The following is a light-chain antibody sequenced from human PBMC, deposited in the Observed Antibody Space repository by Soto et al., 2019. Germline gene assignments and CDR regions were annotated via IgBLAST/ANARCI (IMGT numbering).Light chain of an antibody. V-gene: IGLV2-8*01. J-gene: IGLJ1*01. Sequence: QPVLTQPPSASGSPGQSVTISCTGTSSDAGGYNYVSWYQQHPGKAPKLMIYEVSKRPSGVPDRFSGSKSGNTASLTVSGLQAEDEADYYCSSYAGSNNYVFGTGTKLTVL. CDR3: SSYAGSNNYV. CDR1: SSDAGGYNY. CDR2: EVS.